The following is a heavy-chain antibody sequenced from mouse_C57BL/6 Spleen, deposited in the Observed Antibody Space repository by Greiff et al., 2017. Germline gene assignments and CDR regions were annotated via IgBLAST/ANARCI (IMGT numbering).Heavy chain of an antibody. Sequence: EVKLQQSGPELVKPGASVKISCKASGYSFTGYYMNWVKQSPEQSLEWIGEINPSTGGTTYNQKFKAKATLTVDKSSSTAYMQLKSLTSEDSAVYYCARWGYAMDYWGQGTSVTVSS. CDR3: ARWGYAMDY. J-gene: IGHJ4*01. CDR1: GYSFTGYY. CDR2: INPSTGGT. V-gene: IGHV1-42*01.